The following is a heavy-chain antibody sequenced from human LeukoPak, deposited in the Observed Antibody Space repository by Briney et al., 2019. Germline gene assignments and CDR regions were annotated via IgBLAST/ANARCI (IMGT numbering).Heavy chain of an antibody. CDR2: IKEDGGEK. D-gene: IGHD5-12*01. CDR1: GFTFSSYW. Sequence: GGSLRLSCTASGFTFSSYWMSWVRQAPGKGLEWVANIKEDGGEKYYVDSVKGRFTISRDNAKNSLYLQMNSLRAEDTAVYYCARERGYAYYYYGLDVWGQGTTVTVSS. CDR3: ARERGYAYYYYGLDV. J-gene: IGHJ6*02. V-gene: IGHV3-7*01.